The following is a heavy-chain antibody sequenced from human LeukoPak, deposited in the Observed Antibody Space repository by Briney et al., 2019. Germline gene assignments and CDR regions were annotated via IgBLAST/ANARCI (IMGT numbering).Heavy chain of an antibody. CDR3: ARSPYYDILTGSRGTFDY. Sequence: SGPTLVNXTQTLTLTCTFSGFSFSTSGVGVAWIRQPPGKALEWLAVIYWDDDKRYSPSLKTRLTITKDTSKNQVVLTMTNMDPVDTATYYCARSPYYDILTGSRGTFDYWGQGTLVTVSS. V-gene: IGHV2-5*02. J-gene: IGHJ4*02. CDR2: IYWDDDK. D-gene: IGHD3-9*01. CDR1: GFSFSTSGVG.